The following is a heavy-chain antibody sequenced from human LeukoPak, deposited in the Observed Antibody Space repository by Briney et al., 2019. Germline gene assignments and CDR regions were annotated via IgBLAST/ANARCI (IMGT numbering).Heavy chain of an antibody. D-gene: IGHD4-17*01. Sequence: GGSLRLSCAASGFTFNNYALNWVRQAPGKGLEWVTYIRGGGEPTYCADSAKGRFTISRDNSQNTLYLQMNSLRAEDTAVYYCARDYAEYVGYFFFDYWGQGTLVTVSS. CDR3: ARDYAEYVGYFFFDY. J-gene: IGHJ4*02. V-gene: IGHV3-23*01. CDR1: GFTFNNYA. CDR2: IRGGGEPT.